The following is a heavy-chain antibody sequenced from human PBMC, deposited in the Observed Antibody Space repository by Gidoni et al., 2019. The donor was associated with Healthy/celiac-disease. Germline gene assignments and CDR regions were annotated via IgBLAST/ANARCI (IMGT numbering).Heavy chain of an antibody. Sequence: QVQLHQRCPGLLKPPETLSLTCAVYGWSLGGSYWSWIRQPPGKGLEWIGAIKHSGSTNYTPSLKSRVTISVDTSKNQFSLKLSSVTAADTAVYYCARGRGYRVCSSTSCLGYYYMDVWGKGTTVTVSS. D-gene: IGHD2-2*01. CDR1: GWSLGGSY. CDR3: ARGRGYRVCSSTSCLGYYYMDV. CDR2: IKHSGST. J-gene: IGHJ6*03. V-gene: IGHV4-34*01.